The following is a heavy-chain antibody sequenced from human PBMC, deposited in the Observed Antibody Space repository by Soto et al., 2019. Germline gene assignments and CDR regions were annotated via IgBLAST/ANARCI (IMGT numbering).Heavy chain of an antibody. Sequence: EVQLLESGGGLVHPGGSLRLSCAASGFVFSSYAMSWVRQAPGKGLEWVSAISGSGTTAYYADSVKGRFIFSRDNPKNTMYLQMNSLRAEDTAVYFCAKTTDGWFSAFEIWGQGTVVTVSS. CDR3: AKTTDGWFSAFEI. J-gene: IGHJ3*02. V-gene: IGHV3-23*01. D-gene: IGHD6-19*01. CDR2: ISGSGTTA. CDR1: GFVFSSYA.